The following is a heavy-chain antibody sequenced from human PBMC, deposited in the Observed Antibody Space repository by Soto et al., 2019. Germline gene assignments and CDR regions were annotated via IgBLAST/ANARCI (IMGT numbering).Heavy chain of an antibody. Sequence: ASVKVSCKASGYTFTGYYMHWVLQAPGQGLEWMGWINPNSGGTNYAQKFQGRVTMTRDTSISTAYMELSRLRADDTAVYYCARTTVTSYYYYGMDVWGQGTTVTVSS. CDR3: ARTTVTSYYYYGMDV. J-gene: IGHJ6*02. CDR2: INPNSGGT. D-gene: IGHD4-17*01. V-gene: IGHV1-2*02. CDR1: GYTFTGYY.